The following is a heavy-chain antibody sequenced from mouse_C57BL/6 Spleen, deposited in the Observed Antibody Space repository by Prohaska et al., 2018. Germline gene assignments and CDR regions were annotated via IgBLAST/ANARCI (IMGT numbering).Heavy chain of an antibody. D-gene: IGHD2-2*01. CDR3: ARKEVTTGAMDY. CDR2: IDPSDSYT. Sequence: QVQLQQPGAELVRPGTSVKLSCKASGYTFTSYWMHWVKQRPGQGFEWIGVIDPSDSYTNYNQKFKGKATLTVDTSSSTAYMQLSSLTSEDSAVYYCARKEVTTGAMDYWGQGTSVTVSS. CDR1: GYTFTSYW. J-gene: IGHJ4*01. V-gene: IGHV1-59*01.